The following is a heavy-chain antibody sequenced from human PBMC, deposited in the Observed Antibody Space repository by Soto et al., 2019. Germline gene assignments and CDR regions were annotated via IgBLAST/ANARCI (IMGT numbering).Heavy chain of an antibody. J-gene: IGHJ4*02. CDR3: ARDPFYTGSNLQVGYFDS. Sequence: GASVKVSCKASNYTFISCVISWMRQFPVQGRDWVGWINPYNDNTNSAQNLQGRFTITTDTSTSTAYMELRSLRSDDTAIYYCARDPFYTGSNLQVGYFDSWGQGTLVTVSS. CDR2: INPYNDNT. V-gene: IGHV1-18*01. D-gene: IGHD1-26*01. CDR1: NYTFISCV.